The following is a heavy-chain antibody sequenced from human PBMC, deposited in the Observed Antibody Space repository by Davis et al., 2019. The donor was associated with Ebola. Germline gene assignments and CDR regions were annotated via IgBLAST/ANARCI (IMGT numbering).Heavy chain of an antibody. CDR2: INPNSGGT. J-gene: IGHJ4*02. D-gene: IGHD1-14*01. V-gene: IGHV1-2*06. CDR1: GYTFTGYY. CDR3: SIGGTTGGFDY. Sequence: AASVKVSCKASGYTFTGYYMHWVRQAPGQGLEWMGRINPNSGGTNYARKFQGRITMTEDTSTDTAYMELSSLRSEDTAVYYCSIGGTTGGFDYWGQGTLVTVSS.